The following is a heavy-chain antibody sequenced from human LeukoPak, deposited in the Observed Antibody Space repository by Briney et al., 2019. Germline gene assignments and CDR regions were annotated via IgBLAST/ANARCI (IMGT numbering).Heavy chain of an antibody. CDR1: GFTFNTYW. J-gene: IGHJ4*02. CDR2: IDSDGTST. Sequence: GGSLRLSCAASGFTFNTYWMHWVRQAPGQGLVWVSRIDSDGTSTYYADSVKGRFTVYRDNAKNTVYLQMNSLRAEDTAVYYCARDSYNNVDYWGQGTLVTVSS. D-gene: IGHD5-24*01. V-gene: IGHV3-74*01. CDR3: ARDSYNNVDY.